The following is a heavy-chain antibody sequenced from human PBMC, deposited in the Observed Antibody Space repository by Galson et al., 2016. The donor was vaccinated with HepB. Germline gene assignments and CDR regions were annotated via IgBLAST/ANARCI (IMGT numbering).Heavy chain of an antibody. CDR3: AREGYSSGHCGAFDI. J-gene: IGHJ3*02. D-gene: IGHD6-19*01. Sequence: SLRLSCAASGFTFTNYPMTWVRQAPGKGLEWVSTIGSGHFTHYADSVKGRFIVSRDNSKNTLYLQMNSLTADDAALYYCAREGYSSGHCGAFDIWGRGTVVAVSS. V-gene: IGHV3-23*01. CDR2: IGSGHFT. CDR1: GFTFTNYP.